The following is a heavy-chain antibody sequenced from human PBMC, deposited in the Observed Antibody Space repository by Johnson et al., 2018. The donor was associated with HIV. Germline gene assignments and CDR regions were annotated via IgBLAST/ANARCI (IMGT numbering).Heavy chain of an antibody. CDR3: SRLVNYYDSRGYYVPGAFDI. CDR1: GFTFSGSD. D-gene: IGHD3-22*01. CDR2: IRSKINNYAT. J-gene: IGHJ3*02. V-gene: IGHV3-73*01. Sequence: MLLVESGGGVVQPGRSLRLSCAASGFTFSGSDMHWVRQASGKGLEWVGRIRSKINNYATEYAVSVKGRFIISRDDSENMAYLQLKSLKTEDTAVYYCSRLVNYYDSRGYYVPGAFDIWGQGTMVTVSS.